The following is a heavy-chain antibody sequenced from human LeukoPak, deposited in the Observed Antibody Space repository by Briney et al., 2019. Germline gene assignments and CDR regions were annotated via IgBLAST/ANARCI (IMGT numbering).Heavy chain of an antibody. Sequence: ASVKVSGKASGGTFSSYAISWVRQAPGQGLEWMGGIIPIFGTANYAQKFQGRVTITADESTSTAYMELSSLRSEDTAVYYCASSVRDYYDSSGSFDYWGQGTLVTVSS. J-gene: IGHJ4*02. CDR1: GGTFSSYA. V-gene: IGHV1-69*13. D-gene: IGHD3-22*01. CDR2: IIPIFGTA. CDR3: ASSVRDYYDSSGSFDY.